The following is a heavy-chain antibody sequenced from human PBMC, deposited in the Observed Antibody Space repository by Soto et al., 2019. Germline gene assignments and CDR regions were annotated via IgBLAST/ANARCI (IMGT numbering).Heavy chain of an antibody. CDR3: AKEVWSGPMDV. CDR1: GFTFSSYG. CDR2: ISYDGSNK. J-gene: IGHJ6*02. D-gene: IGHD3-3*01. Sequence: QVQLVESGGGVVQPGRSLRLSCAASGFTFSSYGMHWVRQAPGKGLEWVAVISYDGSNKYYAYSVKGRFTISRDNSKNTLYLQINSLRAEDTAVDYCAKEVWSGPMDVWGQGTTVTVSS. V-gene: IGHV3-30*18.